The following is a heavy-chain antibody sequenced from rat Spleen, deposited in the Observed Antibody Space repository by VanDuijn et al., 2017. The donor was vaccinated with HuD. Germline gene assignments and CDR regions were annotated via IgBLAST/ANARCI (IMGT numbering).Heavy chain of an antibody. Sequence: EVQLVESGGGLVLPGNSLKLSCVASGFTFSDFAMAWIRQAPGKGLEWVASVTNTGGGTYYPDSVKGRFTISRDNAKNTLYLQMNSLRSEDTATYYCTRAYPGPRGDYWGQGVMVTVSS. V-gene: IGHV5-31*01. D-gene: IGHD1-4*01. CDR1: GFTFSDFA. CDR2: VTNTGGGT. CDR3: TRAYPGPRGDY. J-gene: IGHJ2*01.